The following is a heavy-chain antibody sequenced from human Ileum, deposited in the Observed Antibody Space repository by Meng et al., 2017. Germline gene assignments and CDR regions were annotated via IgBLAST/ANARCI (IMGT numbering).Heavy chain of an antibody. CDR3: VRGPARETHDFDY. J-gene: IGHJ4*02. V-gene: IGHV4-34*01. Sequence: QVHVNQWGEGLLKPSETLSLTCAVLGGSFNDYYWSWVRHSPGKGLEWIGQIHHSGRTNYKSSLERRVTISVDTSKSQFSLKLTSVTAADTAMYYCVRGPARETHDFDYWGQGALVTVSS. CDR1: GGSFNDYY. CDR2: IHHSGRT. D-gene: IGHD1-26*01.